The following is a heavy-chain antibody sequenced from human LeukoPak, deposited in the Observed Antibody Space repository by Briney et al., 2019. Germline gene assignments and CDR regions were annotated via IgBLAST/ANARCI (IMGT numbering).Heavy chain of an antibody. Sequence: GASLQISGECAGSIFSSYWIGGGRPLPGKGQEGMGIISPGDSDTRYSPSFQVQVSISAYKSISSAYLQWSSLKASDTAMYYCARRLAVAGYYFDYWGQGTLVTVSS. CDR2: ISPGDSDT. V-gene: IGHV5-51*01. J-gene: IGHJ4*02. CDR1: GSIFSSYW. D-gene: IGHD6-19*01. CDR3: ARRLAVAGYYFDY.